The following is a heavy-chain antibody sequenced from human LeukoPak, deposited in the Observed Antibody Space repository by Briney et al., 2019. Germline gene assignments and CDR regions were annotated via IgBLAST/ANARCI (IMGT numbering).Heavy chain of an antibody. CDR1: GFTFSSYG. J-gene: IGHJ6*02. Sequence: GGSLRLSCAASGFTFSSYGMHWVRQAPGKGLEWVAVISYDGSNKYYADSVKGRFTISRDNSKNTLYLQMNSLRAEDTAVYYCAGIAVAGTDGMDVWGQGTTVTVSS. CDR3: AGIAVAGTDGMDV. V-gene: IGHV3-30*03. D-gene: IGHD6-19*01. CDR2: ISYDGSNK.